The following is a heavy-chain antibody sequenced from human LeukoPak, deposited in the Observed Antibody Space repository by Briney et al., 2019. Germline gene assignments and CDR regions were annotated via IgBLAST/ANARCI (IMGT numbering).Heavy chain of an antibody. D-gene: IGHD4-17*01. CDR2: INYSGNT. CDR1: GDPISGYSNYK. Sequence: KPSETLALTCTVSGDPISGYSNYKWSWIRQPPGKGLEWMGYINYSGNTNYNPSLKSRVTISVDTSKNQFSLRLTSVTAADTAVYYCAREGRQDYVYFDCWGQGTLVTVSS. V-gene: IGHV4-61*01. CDR3: AREGRQDYVYFDC. J-gene: IGHJ4*02.